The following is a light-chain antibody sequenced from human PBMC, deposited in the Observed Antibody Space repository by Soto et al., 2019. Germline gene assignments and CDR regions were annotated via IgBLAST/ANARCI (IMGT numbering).Light chain of an antibody. CDR3: SSYAGSNYV. Sequence: QSALTQPPSASGSPGQSVTISCTGTSSDVGGYNYVSWYQQHPGEVPKLMIYAVSKRPSAVPDRFSGSKSGNTASLTVSGLQAEDEADYYCSSYAGSNYVFGTGTKVTVL. V-gene: IGLV2-8*01. CDR1: SSDVGGYNY. J-gene: IGLJ1*01. CDR2: AVS.